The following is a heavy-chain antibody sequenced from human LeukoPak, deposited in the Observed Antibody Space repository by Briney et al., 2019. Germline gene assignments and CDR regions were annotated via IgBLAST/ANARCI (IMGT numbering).Heavy chain of an antibody. Sequence: PSETLSLTCTVSGGSNSSYYWSWIRQPPGKGLEWIGYIYYSGSTNYNPSLKSRVTISVDTSKNQFSLKLSSVTAADTAVYYCARVEVTSYYFDYWGQGTLVTVSS. CDR2: IYYSGST. D-gene: IGHD2-21*02. CDR1: GGSNSSYY. CDR3: ARVEVTSYYFDY. V-gene: IGHV4-59*01. J-gene: IGHJ4*02.